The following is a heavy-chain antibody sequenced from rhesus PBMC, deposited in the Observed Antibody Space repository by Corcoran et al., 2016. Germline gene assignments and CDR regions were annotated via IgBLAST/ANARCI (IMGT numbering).Heavy chain of an antibody. CDR1: GGSISSSNW. J-gene: IGHJ4*01. V-gene: IGHV4-93*01. CDR2: IYGSGCTT. CDR3: ASTTSD. D-gene: IGHD2-39*01. Sequence: QEQLQESGPAVVKPSETLSPTCAAVGGSISSSNWWSWIRQSPGKGRDWLGGIYGSGCTTECSPSLTSRVTISKDTSKSQFSLKLSSVTAADTAVYYCASTTSDWGQGVLVTVSS.